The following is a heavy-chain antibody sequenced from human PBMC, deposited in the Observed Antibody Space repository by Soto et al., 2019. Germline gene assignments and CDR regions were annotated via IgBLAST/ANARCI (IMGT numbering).Heavy chain of an antibody. D-gene: IGHD3-3*01. V-gene: IGHV3-30*03. CDR3: ASTWSGYYYFDS. CDR2: ISYDGSNR. J-gene: IGHJ4*02. CDR1: GFTFSTYG. Sequence: QVQLVESGGGVVQPGGSLRLSCAASGFTFSTYGMHWVRQAPGKWLEWVAVISYDGSNRYYGDSVKGRFTISRDNSKNTLYLQMNSLRAEDTAVYYCASTWSGYYYFDSWGQGTLVTV.